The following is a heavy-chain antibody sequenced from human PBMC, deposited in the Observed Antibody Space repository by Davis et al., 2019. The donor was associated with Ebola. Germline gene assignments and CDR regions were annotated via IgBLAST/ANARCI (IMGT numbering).Heavy chain of an antibody. D-gene: IGHD3-22*01. CDR3: ATTYYHDSSPFDH. CDR1: GYSFNIYW. J-gene: IGHJ4*02. V-gene: IGHV5-51*01. CDR2: IYPGDSET. Sequence: ESLIISCKASGYSFNIYWIAWVRQMPEKRQEWMGVIYPGDSETTYSPYFQGQVTISVDKSINTAYLQWSSLKASDTAIYYCATTYYHDSSPFDHWGQGTLVTVSS.